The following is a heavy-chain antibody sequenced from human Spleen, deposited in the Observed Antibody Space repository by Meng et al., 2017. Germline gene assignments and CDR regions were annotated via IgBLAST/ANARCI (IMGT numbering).Heavy chain of an antibody. CDR1: GFSYSYSGVG. J-gene: IGHJ4*02. CDR3: AHTVGAVDY. Sequence: QITLTGSVIPLVNPTQTLTLPCTFSGFSYSYSGVGVGWIRQPPGKALEWLALIYWNDDKRYSPSLKSRLTITKDTSKNQVVLTMTNMDPVDTATYYCAHTVGAVDYWGQGTLVTVSS. D-gene: IGHD4-17*01. CDR2: IYWNDDK. V-gene: IGHV2-5*01.